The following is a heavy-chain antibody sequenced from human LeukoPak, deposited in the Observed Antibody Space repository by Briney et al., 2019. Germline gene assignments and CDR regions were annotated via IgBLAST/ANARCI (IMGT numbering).Heavy chain of an antibody. CDR3: ARVTEGATTTRPSGYYYYYYMDV. D-gene: IGHD1-1*01. CDR1: GGTFSSYT. V-gene: IGHV1-69*05. CDR2: IIPIFGTA. Sequence: SVKVSCKASGGTFSSYTISWVRQAPGQGLEWMGGIIPIFGTANYAQKFQGRVTMTRDMSTSTVYMELSSLRSEDTAVYYCARVTEGATTTRPSGYYYYYYMDVWGKGTTVTISS. J-gene: IGHJ6*03.